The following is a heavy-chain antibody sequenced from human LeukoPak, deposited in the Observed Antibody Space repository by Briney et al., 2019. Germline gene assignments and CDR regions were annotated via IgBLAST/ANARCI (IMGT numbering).Heavy chain of an antibody. Sequence: GVSVKVSCKASGYTFTSYAMNWVRQAPGQGLEWMGWINTNTGNPTYAQGLTGRFVFSLDTSVSTAYLQISSLKAEDTAVYYCAREGSSSWYYWTSPLGGPHFDYWGQGTLVTVSS. CDR3: AREGSSSWYYWTSPLGGPHFDY. D-gene: IGHD6-13*01. J-gene: IGHJ4*02. V-gene: IGHV7-4-1*02. CDR1: GYTFTSYA. CDR2: INTNTGNP.